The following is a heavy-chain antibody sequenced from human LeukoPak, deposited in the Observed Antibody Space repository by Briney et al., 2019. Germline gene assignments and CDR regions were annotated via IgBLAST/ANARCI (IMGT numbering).Heavy chain of an antibody. V-gene: IGHV3-48*03. D-gene: IGHD2-15*01. CDR1: GFTFSSYE. CDR2: ISSSGSTI. Sequence: PGGSLRLSCAASGFTFSSYEMNWVRQAPGKGLEWVSYISSSGSTIYYADSVKGRFTISRDNAKNSLYLQMNSLRAEDTAVYYCARDEGYCSGGSCTKTFDYWGQGTLVTVSS. CDR3: ARDEGYCSGGSCTKTFDY. J-gene: IGHJ4*02.